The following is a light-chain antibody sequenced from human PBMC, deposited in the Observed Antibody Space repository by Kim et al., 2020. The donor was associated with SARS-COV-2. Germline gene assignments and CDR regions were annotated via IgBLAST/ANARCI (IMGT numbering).Light chain of an antibody. CDR2: SDD. CDR1: SSNIGSNT. Sequence: RGTISCSGSSSNIGSNTVNWYQQVPGTAPKLLIDSDDRRPSGVPDRVSVSKSGTSASLAISGLQFEDEADYYCATWDDSLDVWMFGGGTQLTVL. J-gene: IGLJ7*01. CDR3: ATWDDSLDVWM. V-gene: IGLV1-44*01.